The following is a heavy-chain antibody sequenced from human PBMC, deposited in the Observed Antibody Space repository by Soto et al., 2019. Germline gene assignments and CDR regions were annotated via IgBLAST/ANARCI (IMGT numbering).Heavy chain of an antibody. D-gene: IGHD2-21*02. CDR3: ARSIVVVTALDY. V-gene: IGHV1-3*05. CDR2: INAGNGNT. Sequence: QVQLVQSGAEEKKPGASVKVSCKASGYTFTSYAMHWVRQAPGQRLEWMGWINAGNGNTKYSQKLQGRVTITRDTSASTDYMELSSLRSEDTAVYYCARSIVVVTALDYWGQGTLVTVSS. J-gene: IGHJ4*02. CDR1: GYTFTSYA.